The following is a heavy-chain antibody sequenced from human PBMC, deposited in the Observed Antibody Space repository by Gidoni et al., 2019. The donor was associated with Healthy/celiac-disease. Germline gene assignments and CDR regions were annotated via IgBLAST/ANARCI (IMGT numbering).Heavy chain of an antibody. CDR1: GFSLSNARMG. CDR2: IFSNDEK. CDR3: ARTPTDYGDYGTHRYYYYYGMDV. Sequence: QVTLKESGPVLVKPTETLTLTCTVSGFSLSNARMGVSWIRQPPGKALEWLAHIFSNDEKSYSTPLKSRLTISKDTSKSQVVLTMTNMDPVDTATYYCARTPTDYGDYGTHRYYYYYGMDVWGQGTTVTVSS. D-gene: IGHD4-17*01. J-gene: IGHJ6*02. V-gene: IGHV2-26*01.